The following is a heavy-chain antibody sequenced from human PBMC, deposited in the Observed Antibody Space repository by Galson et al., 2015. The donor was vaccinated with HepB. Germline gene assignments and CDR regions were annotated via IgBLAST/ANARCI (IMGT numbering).Heavy chain of an antibody. Sequence: SLRLSCAASGFTFSSYAMSWVRQAPGKGLEWVSAISGSGGSTYYADSVKGRFTISRDNSKNTLYLQMNSLRAEDTAVYYCAKDQTSYGIFDYWGQGTLVTVSS. CDR1: GFTFSSYA. D-gene: IGHD5-18*01. V-gene: IGHV3-23*01. CDR3: AKDQTSYGIFDY. J-gene: IGHJ4*02. CDR2: ISGSGGST.